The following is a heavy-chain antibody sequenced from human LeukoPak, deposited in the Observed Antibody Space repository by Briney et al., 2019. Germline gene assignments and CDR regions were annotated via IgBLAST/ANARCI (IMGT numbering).Heavy chain of an antibody. CDR3: GKDMGYYGSGAYPIDY. CDR1: GFTFEHYA. CDR2: IRWEGGAT. Sequence: GESLRLSCAASGFTFEHYAMHWVRQPPGKGLEWVANIRWEGGATYYADSVKGRFTISRDNSKNALFLQMNSLRPKDSALYYCGKDMGYYGSGAYPIDYWGQGTLVTVSS. D-gene: IGHD3-10*01. V-gene: IGHV3-43D*03. J-gene: IGHJ4*02.